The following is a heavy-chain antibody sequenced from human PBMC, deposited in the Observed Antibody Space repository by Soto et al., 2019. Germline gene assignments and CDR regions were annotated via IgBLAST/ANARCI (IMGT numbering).Heavy chain of an antibody. J-gene: IGHJ4*02. V-gene: IGHV1-18*01. CDR2: ISANNGNT. Sequence: QVQLVQSGAEVKKPGASVKVSCKASGYTFTSYGISWVRQAPGQGLEWMGWISANNGNTNYAQKLQGRVTMTTDPSTSTAYMELRSLISDDPAVSYCARDRGSDALAYWGQGPLVPVSS. D-gene: IGHD3-16*01. CDR3: ARDRGSDALAY. CDR1: GYTFTSYG.